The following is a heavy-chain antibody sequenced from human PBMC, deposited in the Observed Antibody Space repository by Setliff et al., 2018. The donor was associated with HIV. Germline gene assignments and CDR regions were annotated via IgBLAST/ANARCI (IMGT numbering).Heavy chain of an antibody. CDR3: ARRRWELLKRGAAFDI. CDR2: SNHSGST. D-gene: IGHD1-26*01. Sequence: SETLSLTCAVYGGSFSGYYWSWIRQPPGKGLEWIGESNHSGSTNYNPCLKSRVTVSVETTKNQFSLKLSSVTAADTAVYYCARRRWELLKRGAAFDIWGQGTMVTVSS. J-gene: IGHJ3*02. CDR1: GGSFSGYY. V-gene: IGHV4-34*01.